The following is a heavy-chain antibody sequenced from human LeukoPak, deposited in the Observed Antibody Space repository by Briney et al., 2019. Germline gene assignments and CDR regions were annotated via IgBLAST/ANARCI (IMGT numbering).Heavy chain of an antibody. CDR3: ARDEGGVTMSD. J-gene: IGHJ4*02. D-gene: IGHD3-22*01. CDR2: IYHSGST. V-gene: IGHV4-38-2*02. Sequence: SETLSLTCTVSGYSISSGYYWGWIRQPPGKGLEWIGSIYHSGSTYHNPSLKSRVTISVDTSKNQFSLKLSSVTAADTAVYYCARDEGGVTMSDWGQGTLVTVSS. CDR1: GYSISSGYY.